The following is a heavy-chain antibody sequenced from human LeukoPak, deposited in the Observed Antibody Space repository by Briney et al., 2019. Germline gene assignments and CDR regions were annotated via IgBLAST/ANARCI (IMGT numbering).Heavy chain of an antibody. D-gene: IGHD6-6*01. CDR2: ISGSGGTT. CDR1: GFTFSSYA. CDR3: AKGSRSSRPYYFDF. V-gene: IGHV3-23*01. J-gene: IGHJ4*02. Sequence: PGGSLRLSCAASGFTFSSYAMSWVRQAPGKGLEWVSAISGSGGTTYYADSVKGRFTISRDNSKNTLYLQMDSLRVEDTAVYYCAKGSRSSRPYYFDFWGQGTLVTVSS.